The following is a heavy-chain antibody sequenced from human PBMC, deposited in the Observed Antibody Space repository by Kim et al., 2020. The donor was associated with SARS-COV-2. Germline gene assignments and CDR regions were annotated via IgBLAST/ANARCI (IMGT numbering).Heavy chain of an antibody. CDR2: IIPILGIA. V-gene: IGHV1-69*04. Sequence: SVKVSCKASGGTFSSYAISWVRQAPGQGLEWMGRIIPILGIANYAQKFQGRVTITADKSTSTAYMELSSLRSEDTAVYYCARGVRFNWYFDLWGRGTLVTVSS. CDR3: ARGVRFNWYFDL. D-gene: IGHD3-3*01. J-gene: IGHJ2*01. CDR1: GGTFSSYA.